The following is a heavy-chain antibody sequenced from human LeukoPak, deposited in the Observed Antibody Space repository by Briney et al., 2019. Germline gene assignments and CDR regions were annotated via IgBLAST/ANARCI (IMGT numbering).Heavy chain of an antibody. Sequence: GESLKISCKGSGYSFTSYWIGWVRQMPGKGLEWMGIIYPGDSDTRYSPSFQGQVTISADKSISSAYLQWSSLMASDTAIYYCARLQHYDILTKAAFDIWGQGTMVTVSS. D-gene: IGHD3-9*01. V-gene: IGHV5-51*01. CDR2: IYPGDSDT. CDR1: GYSFTSYW. J-gene: IGHJ3*02. CDR3: ARLQHYDILTKAAFDI.